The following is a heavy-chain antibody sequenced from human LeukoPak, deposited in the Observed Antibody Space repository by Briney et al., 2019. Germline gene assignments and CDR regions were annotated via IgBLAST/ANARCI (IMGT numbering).Heavy chain of an antibody. CDR1: GFTFSNYG. V-gene: IGHV3-30*18. CDR2: ISYDGSNK. CDR3: GKVWGLVGAGLPFFHL. D-gene: IGHD1-26*01. J-gene: IGHJ2*01. Sequence: GGSLRLSCAASGFTFSNYGMHWVRQAPGKGLEWVAVISYDGSNKFYADSVRGRLTISRVNSRNTLYLQIHSLRPEDTAVYYCGKVWGLVGAGLPFFHLWGRGTLVTVPS.